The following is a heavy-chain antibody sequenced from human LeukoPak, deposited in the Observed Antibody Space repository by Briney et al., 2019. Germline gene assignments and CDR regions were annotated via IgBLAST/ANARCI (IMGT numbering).Heavy chain of an antibody. D-gene: IGHD3-10*01. CDR1: GGSFSGYY. Sequence: SETLSLTCAVYGGSFSGYYWSWIRQPPGKGLEWIGEINHSGSTNYNPSLKSRVTISVDTSKNQFSLKLSSVTAADTAVYYCARDVLLWFGELPFANWGQGTLVTVSS. V-gene: IGHV4-34*01. CDR2: INHSGST. CDR3: ARDVLLWFGELPFAN. J-gene: IGHJ4*02.